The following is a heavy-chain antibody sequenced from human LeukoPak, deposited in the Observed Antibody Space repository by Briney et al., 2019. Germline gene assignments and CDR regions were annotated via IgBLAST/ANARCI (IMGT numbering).Heavy chain of an antibody. J-gene: IGHJ4*02. CDR3: ARHHRSGYYYFDY. CDR1: GYSFSTYW. D-gene: IGHD3-10*01. V-gene: IGHV5-51*01. Sequence: GESLKISCKGPGYSFSTYWVGWVCQMPGKGLERMGVIYPHDSDTRYSPSFQGQVTISADKSISTAYLQWSSLRASDTAIYYCARHHRSGYYYFDYWGQGTLVTVSS. CDR2: IYPHDSDT.